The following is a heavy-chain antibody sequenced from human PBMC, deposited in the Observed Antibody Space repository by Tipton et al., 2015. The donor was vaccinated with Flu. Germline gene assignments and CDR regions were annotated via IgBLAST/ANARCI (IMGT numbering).Heavy chain of an antibody. CDR1: GYTFTGYY. Sequence: QLVQSGAEVKKPGASVKVSCKASGYTFTGYYMHWVRQAPGQGLEWMGWINPNSGGTNYAQKFQGWVTMTRDTSISTAYMELSRLRSDDTAVYYCARGGVLWNGGGPNDYWGQGTLVTVSS. CDR2: INPNSGGT. D-gene: IGHD1-1*01. CDR3: ARGGVLWNGGGPNDY. V-gene: IGHV1-2*04. J-gene: IGHJ4*02.